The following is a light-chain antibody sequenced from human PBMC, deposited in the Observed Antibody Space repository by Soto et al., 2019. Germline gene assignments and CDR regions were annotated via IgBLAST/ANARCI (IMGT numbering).Light chain of an antibody. CDR2: RSN. V-gene: IGLV1-47*01. J-gene: IGLJ2*01. CDR1: SSNIGSGY. CDR3: AAWDDSLGGVV. Sequence: QSVLTQPPSASRTPGQRITISCSGSSSNIGSGYVYWYQQLPGTAPKVLIYRSNQRPSGVPDRISGSRSGTSASLAISGLRSDDEAEYYCAAWDDSLGGVVFGGGTKVTVL.